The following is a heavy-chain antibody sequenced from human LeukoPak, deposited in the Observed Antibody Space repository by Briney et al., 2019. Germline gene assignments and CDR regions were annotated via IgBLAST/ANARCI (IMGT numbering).Heavy chain of an antibody. D-gene: IGHD6-19*01. J-gene: IGHJ4*02. CDR1: GVTFSSYA. CDR3: AKGPRASGWTYFDY. CDR2: ISGSGGST. V-gene: IGHV3-23*01. Sequence: GGSLRLSCATSGVTFSSYAVSWVRQAPGKGLEWVSVISGSGGSTYSAESVKGRFTISRDNSKNTLYLQMNSLRVEDTAVYYCAKGPRASGWTYFDYWGQGTLVTVSS.